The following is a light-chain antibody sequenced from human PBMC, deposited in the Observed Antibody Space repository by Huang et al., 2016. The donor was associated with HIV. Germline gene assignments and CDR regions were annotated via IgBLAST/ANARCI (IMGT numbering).Light chain of an antibody. Sequence: DIQMTQSPSSLSASIGDRVTITCRASQAISNYLAWYQQKTGKVPNRLIYAASTLQSGVPSRFSGSGSGTDFTLTISSLQPEDVATYYCQKYDSAPLTFGGGTKVEI. CDR2: AAS. V-gene: IGKV1-27*01. J-gene: IGKJ4*01. CDR1: QAISNY. CDR3: QKYDSAPLT.